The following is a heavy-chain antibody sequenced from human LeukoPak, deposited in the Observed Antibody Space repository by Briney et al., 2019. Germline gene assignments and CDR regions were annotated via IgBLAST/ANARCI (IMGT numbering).Heavy chain of an antibody. V-gene: IGHV3-53*01. Sequence: GGSLRLSCAASGFTVSSNFMSWVRQAPGKGLEWVSVILTAGKTYYADSVKGRFTISRDNARNSLYLQMNSLRAEDTAVYYCARDRLHYDSPNWFDPWGQGTLVTVSS. D-gene: IGHD3-3*01. CDR2: ILTAGKT. CDR3: ARDRLHYDSPNWFDP. CDR1: GFTVSSNF. J-gene: IGHJ5*02.